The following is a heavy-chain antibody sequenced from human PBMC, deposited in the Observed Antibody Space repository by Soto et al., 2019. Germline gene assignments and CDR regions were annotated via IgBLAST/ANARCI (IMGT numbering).Heavy chain of an antibody. D-gene: IGHD3-22*01. CDR1: GITFSNYG. CDR3: XSGYGYFDN. J-gene: IGHJ4*01. V-gene: IGHV3-33*01. Sequence: QVQLVESGGGVVQPGRSLRLSCAASGITFSNYGTHWVRQAPGKGLEWVAVIWYDGRDKYYADSVKGRFTISRDNSKNTLYXXXXXXXXXXTAVYXXXSGYGYFDNWGXXXLVTVSS. CDR2: IWYDGRDK.